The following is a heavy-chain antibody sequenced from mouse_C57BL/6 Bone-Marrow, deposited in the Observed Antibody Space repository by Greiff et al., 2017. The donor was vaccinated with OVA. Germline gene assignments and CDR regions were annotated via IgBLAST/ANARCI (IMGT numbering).Heavy chain of an antibody. J-gene: IGHJ3*01. Sequence: QVQLQQSGAELVRPGASVTLSCKASGYTFTDYEMHWVKQIPVHGLEWIGAIDPETGGTAYNQKFKGKAILTADKSSSTAYMELRSLTSEDSAVYYCTTVFWAWFAYWGQGTLVTVSA. D-gene: IGHD4-1*01. CDR1: GYTFTDYE. CDR3: TTVFWAWFAY. CDR2: IDPETGGT. V-gene: IGHV1-15*01.